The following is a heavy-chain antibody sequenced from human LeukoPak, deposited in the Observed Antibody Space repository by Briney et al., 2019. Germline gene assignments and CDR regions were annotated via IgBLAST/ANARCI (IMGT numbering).Heavy chain of an antibody. CDR2: IRYDGSKK. CDR3: AKGGYSYDSSGHTPLDY. V-gene: IGHV3-30*02. CDR1: GFTFINSA. Sequence: PGGSLRLSCAASGFTFINSAMSWVRQPPGKGLEWVAFIRYDGSKKSHADSVKGRFTISRDNSKNTLHLQMNSLRAEDTAVYYCAKGGYSYDSSGHTPLDYWGQGTLVTVSS. J-gene: IGHJ4*02. D-gene: IGHD3-22*01.